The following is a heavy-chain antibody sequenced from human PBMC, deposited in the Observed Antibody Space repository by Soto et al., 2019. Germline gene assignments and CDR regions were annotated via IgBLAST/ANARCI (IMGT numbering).Heavy chain of an antibody. J-gene: IGHJ4*02. CDR2: ISWNSGSI. Sequence: GGSLRLSCAASGFTFDDYAMHWVRQAPGKGLEWVSGISWNSGSIGYADSVKGRFTISRDNAKNSLYLQMNSLRAEDTALYYCAKEGRRGYSYGGYYFDYWGQGTLVTVSS. V-gene: IGHV3-9*01. CDR3: AKEGRRGYSYGGYYFDY. CDR1: GFTFDDYA. D-gene: IGHD5-18*01.